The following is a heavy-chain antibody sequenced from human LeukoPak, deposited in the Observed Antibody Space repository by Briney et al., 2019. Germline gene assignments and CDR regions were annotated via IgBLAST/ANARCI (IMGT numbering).Heavy chain of an antibody. V-gene: IGHV3-30-3*01. J-gene: IGHJ4*02. CDR2: IPYDGSNK. CDR3: ARPTYGDYEPFFDY. Sequence: GGSLRLSCAASGFTFSSYAMHWVRQAPGKGLEWVAVIPYDGSNKYYADSVKGRFTISRDNAKNSLYLQVNSLRAEDTAVYYCARPTYGDYEPFFDYWGQGTLVTVSS. CDR1: GFTFSSYA. D-gene: IGHD4-17*01.